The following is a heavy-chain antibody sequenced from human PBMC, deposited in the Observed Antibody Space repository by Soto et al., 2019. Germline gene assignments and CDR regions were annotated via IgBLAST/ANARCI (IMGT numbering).Heavy chain of an antibody. CDR3: ARGSYSSSWYSWFDP. V-gene: IGHV1-69*13. CDR1: GGTFSSYA. Sequence: AVKFSCTASGGTFSSYAISWVRQAPGQGLEWMGGIIPIFGTSNYAQKFQGRVTITADESTSTAYMELSSLRSEDTAVYYCARGSYSSSWYSWFDPWGQGTLVTVSS. D-gene: IGHD6-13*01. J-gene: IGHJ5*02. CDR2: IIPIFGTS.